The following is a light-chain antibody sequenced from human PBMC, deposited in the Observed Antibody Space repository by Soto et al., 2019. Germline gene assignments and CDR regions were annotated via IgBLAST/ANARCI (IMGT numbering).Light chain of an antibody. CDR3: QKYNSAPPT. CDR2: AAS. Sequence: DIQMTQSPSSLSASVRDRITITCRASQGISNFLAWYQQKPGKVPKLLIYAASTLQSGVPSRFSGSGSGTDFTLTISSLQPEDVATYYCQKYNSAPPTVGGGTKVEIK. V-gene: IGKV1-27*01. CDR1: QGISNF. J-gene: IGKJ4*01.